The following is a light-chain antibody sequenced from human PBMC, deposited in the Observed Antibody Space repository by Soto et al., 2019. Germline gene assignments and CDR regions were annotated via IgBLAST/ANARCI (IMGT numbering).Light chain of an antibody. V-gene: IGKV3-20*01. CDR3: QQYGSSPPDT. J-gene: IGKJ2*01. CDR1: QSVSSSY. CDR2: GAS. Sequence: EIVLTQSPGTLSLSPGERATLSCRASQSVSSSYLAWYQQKPGQAPRLLIYGASSRATGIPDRFSGSGAGXXXXLTISRLEPEDFAVYYCQQYGSSPPDTFGQGTKLEIK.